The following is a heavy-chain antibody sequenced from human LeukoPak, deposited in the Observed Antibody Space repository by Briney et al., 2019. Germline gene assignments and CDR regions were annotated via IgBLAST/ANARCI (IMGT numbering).Heavy chain of an antibody. CDR3: ARAPLARGVVVVAATPWFDP. Sequence: GASVKVSCKASGYTFTSYDINWVRQATGQGLEWMGWMNPNSGNTGYAQKFQGRVTMTRNTSISTAYMELSSLRSEDTAAYYCARAPLARGVVVVAATPWFDPWGQGTLVTVSS. CDR1: GYTFTSYD. J-gene: IGHJ5*02. V-gene: IGHV1-8*01. D-gene: IGHD2-15*01. CDR2: MNPNSGNT.